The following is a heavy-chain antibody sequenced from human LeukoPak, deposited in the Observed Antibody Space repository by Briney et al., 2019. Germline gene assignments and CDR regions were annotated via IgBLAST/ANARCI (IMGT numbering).Heavy chain of an antibody. V-gene: IGHV4-59*01. Sequence: KTSETLSLTCTVSDGSISSYYWSWIRQPPGKGLEWIGYIYYSGSTNYNPSLKSRVTISVDTSKNKFSLKLSAVTAADTAVYYCARGVHGDYRWYFDLWGRGTLVTVSS. J-gene: IGHJ2*01. CDR1: DGSISSYY. CDR3: ARGVHGDYRWYFDL. CDR2: IYYSGST. D-gene: IGHD4-17*01.